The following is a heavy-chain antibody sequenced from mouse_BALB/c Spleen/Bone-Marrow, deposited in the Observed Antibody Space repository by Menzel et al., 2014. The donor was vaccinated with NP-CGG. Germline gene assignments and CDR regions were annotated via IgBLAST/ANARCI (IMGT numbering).Heavy chain of an antibody. CDR3: ARFSQLGPLAY. CDR2: LYPGSFST. Sequence: QVQLQHSWAELVKPGTSVKLSCKASGYNFTSYLLNWVKLRPDLSLEWNVALYPGSFSTNYNSKFKSKATLTVDTSSSTAYMTLKNLASEDSALYYCARFSQLGPLAYWGQGTLVTDSA. V-gene: IGHV1-55*01. D-gene: IGHD3-1*01. CDR1: GYNFTSYL. J-gene: IGHJ3*01.